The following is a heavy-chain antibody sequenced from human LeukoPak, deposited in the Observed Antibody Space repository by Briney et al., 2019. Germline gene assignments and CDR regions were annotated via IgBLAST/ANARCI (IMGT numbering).Heavy chain of an antibody. Sequence: ASVKVSCKASGYTFTGYYMHWVRQAPGQGLEWMGWINPNSGGTNYAQKFQGRVTMTRDTSISTAYMELSRLRSDDTAVYYCATGYCSGGSCYQDWFDPWGQGTLVTVSS. J-gene: IGHJ5*02. CDR2: INPNSGGT. CDR3: ATGYCSGGSCYQDWFDP. D-gene: IGHD2-15*01. CDR1: GYTFTGYY. V-gene: IGHV1-2*02.